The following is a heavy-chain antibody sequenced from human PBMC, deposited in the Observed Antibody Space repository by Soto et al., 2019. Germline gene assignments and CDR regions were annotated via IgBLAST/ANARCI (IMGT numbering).Heavy chain of an antibody. Sequence: SVKVSCKASGGTFSSYTISWVRQAPGQGLEWMGRIIPILGIANYAQKFRGRVTITADKSTSTAYMELSSLRSEDTAVYYCARDPNIVVVPAASYYFDYWGRGTLVTVSS. CDR1: GGTFSSYT. J-gene: IGHJ4*02. CDR2: IIPILGIA. V-gene: IGHV1-69*04. CDR3: ARDPNIVVVPAASYYFDY. D-gene: IGHD2-2*01.